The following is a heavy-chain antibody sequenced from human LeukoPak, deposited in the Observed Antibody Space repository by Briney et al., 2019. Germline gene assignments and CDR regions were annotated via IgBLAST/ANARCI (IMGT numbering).Heavy chain of an antibody. Sequence: ASVRVSCKASGYTFNAYYVHWVRLAPGEGLEWMGWVNPHNGATSYSQKFQDRVTMTGDTSINTAYLELNRLGSDDPAIYYCAIDYHYFGMDVWGQGTTVTVSS. CDR1: GYTFNAYY. CDR2: VNPHNGAT. J-gene: IGHJ6*02. CDR3: AIDYHYFGMDV. V-gene: IGHV1-2*02.